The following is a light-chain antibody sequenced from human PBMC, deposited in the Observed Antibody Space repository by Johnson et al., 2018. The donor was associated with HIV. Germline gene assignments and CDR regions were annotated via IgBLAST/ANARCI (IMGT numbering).Light chain of an antibody. Sequence: QSVLTQPPSVSAAPGQKVTISCSTNSSNFGNDYVSWYQQLPGTAPKLLIYKNDKRRSGITDRFSGSKSGTSATLGITGLQTGDEADDYCGTWDSSLSANYVFGTGPKVTVL. J-gene: IGLJ1*01. CDR2: KND. CDR1: SSNFGNDY. CDR3: GTWDSSLSANYV. V-gene: IGLV1-51*02.